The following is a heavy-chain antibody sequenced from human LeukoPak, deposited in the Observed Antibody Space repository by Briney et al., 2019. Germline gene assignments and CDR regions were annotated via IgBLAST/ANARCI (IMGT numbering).Heavy chain of an antibody. CDR2: IKTKTDGGTT. Sequence: PGGSLRLSCAASGFTLSKAWMSWVRQAPGKGLEWVGRIKTKTDGGTTEYAAPVKGRFTISRDDSEDTLYLQMNSLKTEDTAVYYCTTVDYGDLTPAASSDYRGQGTLVTVSS. V-gene: IGHV3-15*01. CDR1: GFTLSKAW. J-gene: IGHJ4*02. D-gene: IGHD4-17*01. CDR3: TTVDYGDLTPAASSDY.